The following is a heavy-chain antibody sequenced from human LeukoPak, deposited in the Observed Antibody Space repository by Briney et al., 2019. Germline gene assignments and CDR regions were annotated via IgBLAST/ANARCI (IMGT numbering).Heavy chain of an antibody. Sequence: GESLKISCKGSGYSFTNYWIGWVRQMPGKGLEWVAIIYPGDSDTRYSPSFQGQVTISADKSISTAYLQWSSLKASDTAMYYCARLDPAVAGIFDYWGQGTLVTVSS. CDR3: ARLDPAVAGIFDY. J-gene: IGHJ4*02. CDR1: GYSFTNYW. V-gene: IGHV5-51*01. CDR2: IYPGDSDT. D-gene: IGHD6-19*01.